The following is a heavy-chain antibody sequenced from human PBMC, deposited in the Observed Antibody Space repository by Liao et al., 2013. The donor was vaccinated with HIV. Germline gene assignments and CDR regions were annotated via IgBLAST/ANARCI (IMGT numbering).Heavy chain of an antibody. J-gene: IGHJ5*02. CDR2: IYTSGST. CDR3: AVENRNPNGPHYFAP. V-gene: IGHV4-4*07. D-gene: IGHD2/OR15-2a*01. CDR1: GGSISSYY. Sequence: QVQLQESGPGLVKPSETLSLTCTVSGGSISSYYWSWIRQPAGKGLEWIGRIYTSGSTNYNPSLKSRVTISVDRSKNQFSLKLISMSAADTAVYYCAVENRNPNGPHYFAPWGQGTLVIVSS.